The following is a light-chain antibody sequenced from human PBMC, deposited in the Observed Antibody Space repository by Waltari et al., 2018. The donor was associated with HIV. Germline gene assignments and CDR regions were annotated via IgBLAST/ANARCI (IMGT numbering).Light chain of an antibody. CDR3: SSYTRKNTYV. V-gene: IGLV1-47*01. J-gene: IGLJ1*01. CDR2: EVS. Sequence: QSVLTQPPSASGTPGQRVTISCSGSSSNIGSNYVYWYQQFPGTAPKVLIYEVSNRPSGISSRFSGSRSGNTATLSISGLQADDEADYYCSSYTRKNTYVFGSGTKVTVL. CDR1: SSNIGSNY.